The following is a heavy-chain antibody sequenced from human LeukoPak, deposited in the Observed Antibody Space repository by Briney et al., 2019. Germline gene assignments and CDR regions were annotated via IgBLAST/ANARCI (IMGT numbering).Heavy chain of an antibody. J-gene: IGHJ5*02. Sequence: GASVKVSCKASGYTFTSYGISWVRQAPGQGLEWMGWISAYNGNTNYAQKLQGRVTMTTDTSTSTAYMELRSLRSDDTAVYYCASARGSYNWNYHWFVPWGQGTLVTVSS. D-gene: IGHD1-7*01. CDR3: ASARGSYNWNYHWFVP. CDR1: GYTFTSYG. V-gene: IGHV1-18*01. CDR2: ISAYNGNT.